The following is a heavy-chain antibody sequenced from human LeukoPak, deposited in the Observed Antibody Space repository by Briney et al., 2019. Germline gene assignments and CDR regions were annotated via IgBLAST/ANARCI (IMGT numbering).Heavy chain of an antibody. D-gene: IGHD3-16*02. Sequence: SETLSFTCTASGVSISSYYWSWIRQPPGKGLEWIGYIYYSGSTNYNPSLKSRVTISVDTSKNQFSLKLSSVTAADTAVHYCARDSRRVTSYYYYYYGMDVWGQGTTVTVSS. CDR1: GVSISSYY. V-gene: IGHV4-59*01. J-gene: IGHJ6*02. CDR3: ARDSRRVTSYYYYYYGMDV. CDR2: IYYSGST.